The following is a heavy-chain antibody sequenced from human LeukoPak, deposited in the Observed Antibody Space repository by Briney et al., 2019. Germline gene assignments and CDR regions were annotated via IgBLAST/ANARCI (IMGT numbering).Heavy chain of an antibody. CDR3: AGGRYDSSGYEAPTAFDI. V-gene: IGHV3-64*01. J-gene: IGHJ3*02. Sequence: GGSLRLSCAASGFTFSTYTMHWVRQAPGKGLEYISAISGNGGSTHYANSVKGRFTISRDNSKNTLYFQMGSLRAEDMAVYYCAGGRYDSSGYEAPTAFDIWGQGTMVTVSS. CDR1: GFTFSTYT. CDR2: ISGNGGST. D-gene: IGHD3-22*01.